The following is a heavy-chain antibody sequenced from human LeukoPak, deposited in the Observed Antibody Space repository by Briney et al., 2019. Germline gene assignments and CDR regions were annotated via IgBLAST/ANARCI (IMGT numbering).Heavy chain of an antibody. D-gene: IGHD3-3*01. J-gene: IGHJ5*02. CDR1: GYTLTELS. V-gene: IGHV1-24*01. CDR3: ATQLLRFGARKRGFDP. Sequence: ASVKVSCKVSGYTLTELSMHWVRQAPGKGLEWMGGFDPEDGETIYAQKFQGRVTMTEDTSTDTAYMELSSLRSEDTAVYYCATQLLRFGARKRGFDPWGQGTLVTVSS. CDR2: FDPEDGET.